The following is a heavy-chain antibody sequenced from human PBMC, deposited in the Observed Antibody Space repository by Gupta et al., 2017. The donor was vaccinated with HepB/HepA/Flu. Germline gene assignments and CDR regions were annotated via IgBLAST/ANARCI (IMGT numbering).Heavy chain of an antibody. Sequence: EAQLLESGGGLVTPGGSLRLPCSALGFPPGHFAMPWVRQAPGRGLDGVSGINGNGGNANYADSVRGRFTISRDNSKNTLYLQMDRLGVEDTAVYYCARGTGPSLWADAFDMWGRGTMVTVSS. CDR1: GFPPGHFA. CDR3: ARGTGPSLWADAFDM. V-gene: IGHV3-23*01. D-gene: IGHD3-16*01. J-gene: IGHJ3*02. CDR2: INGNGGNA.